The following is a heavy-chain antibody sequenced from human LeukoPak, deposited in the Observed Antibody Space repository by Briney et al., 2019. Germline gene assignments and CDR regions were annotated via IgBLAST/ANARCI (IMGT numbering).Heavy chain of an antibody. Sequence: GGSLRLSCAASGFTFSNYAIHWVRQAPGKGLEWVAVISYDGSHKFYADSVKGRFTISRDNSKNTLYLQMNSLRAEDTAVYYCARGSYMYGLYYSYMDVWGKGTTVTVSS. D-gene: IGHD2-8*01. J-gene: IGHJ6*03. CDR2: ISYDGSHK. CDR3: ARGSYMYGLYYSYMDV. V-gene: IGHV3-30-3*01. CDR1: GFTFSNYA.